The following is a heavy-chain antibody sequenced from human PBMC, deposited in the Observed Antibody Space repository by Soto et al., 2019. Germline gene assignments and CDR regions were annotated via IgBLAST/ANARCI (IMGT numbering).Heavy chain of an antibody. CDR1: GYTFTGYY. J-gene: IGHJ4*02. V-gene: IGHV1-2*04. Sequence: ASVKVSCKASGYTFTGYYMHWVRQAPGQGLEWMGWINPNSGGTNYAQKLQGWVTMTRDTSISTAYMELSRLRSDDTAVYYCARYGTYYYDSSGYYYFDYWGQGTLVTVSS. CDR3: ARYGTYYYDSSGYYYFDY. D-gene: IGHD3-22*01. CDR2: INPNSGGT.